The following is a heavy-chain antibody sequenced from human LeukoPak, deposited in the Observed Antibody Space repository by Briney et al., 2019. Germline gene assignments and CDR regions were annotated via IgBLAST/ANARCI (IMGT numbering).Heavy chain of an antibody. CDR3: ARVRGYSYGYFDY. CDR2: IYSGGST. D-gene: IGHD5-18*01. Sequence: GGSLRLSCAASGFTVSSNYMSWVRQAPGKGLEWVSVIYSGGSTYYADSVKGRFSISRDSSRNTLYFQMSNLRAEDTAVYYCARVRGYSYGYFDYWGQGTLVSVSS. V-gene: IGHV3-66*01. J-gene: IGHJ4*02. CDR1: GFTVSSNY.